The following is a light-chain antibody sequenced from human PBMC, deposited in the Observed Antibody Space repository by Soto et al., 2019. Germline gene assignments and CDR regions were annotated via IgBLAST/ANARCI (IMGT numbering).Light chain of an antibody. Sequence: QSALTQPPSASGSPGQSVTISCTGTSSDVGGYNFVSWYQQHPGKAPKLIIYEVTKRPSGVPDRFSGSKSGKTASLTVSGLQAEDEADYYCSSYSGTNNYVFGTGTKVTVL. J-gene: IGLJ1*01. CDR1: SSDVGGYNF. CDR3: SSYSGTNNYV. V-gene: IGLV2-8*01. CDR2: EVT.